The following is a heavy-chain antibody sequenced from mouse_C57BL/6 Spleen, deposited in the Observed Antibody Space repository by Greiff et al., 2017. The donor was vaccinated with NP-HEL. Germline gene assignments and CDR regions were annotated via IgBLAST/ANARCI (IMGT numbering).Heavy chain of an antibody. D-gene: IGHD2-5*01. CDR2: ISSGSSSI. CDR1: GFTFSDYG. V-gene: IGHV5-17*01. Sequence: EVQVVESGGGLVKPGGSLKLSCAASGFTFSDYGMHWVRQAPEKGREWVAYISSGSSSIYYADTVKGRFTISRDNAKNTLFLQLTSLRSEDTAMYYCARYYSRYFDVWGTGTTVTVSS. CDR3: ARYYSRYFDV. J-gene: IGHJ1*03.